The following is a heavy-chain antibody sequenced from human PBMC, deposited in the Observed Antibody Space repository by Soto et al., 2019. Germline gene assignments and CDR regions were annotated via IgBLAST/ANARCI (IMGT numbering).Heavy chain of an antibody. J-gene: IGHJ6*03. V-gene: IGHV4-39*02. CDR2: FYYTGST. CDR1: GDSMTRGSYY. Sequence: QLQLQESGPGLVKPSETLSLTCVVSGDSMTRGSYYWAWIRQPPGKGLEWIGSFYYTGSTNYNPSLKSRVTVSADTSNNHISLRLTSVIAADTAVYYCARRLEFGNGYFTAPMDVWGKGTTVTVSS. CDR3: ARRLEFGNGYFTAPMDV. D-gene: IGHD3-3*01.